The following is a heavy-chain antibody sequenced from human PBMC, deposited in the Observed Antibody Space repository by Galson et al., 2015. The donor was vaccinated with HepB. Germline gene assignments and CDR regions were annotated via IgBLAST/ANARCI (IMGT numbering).Heavy chain of an antibody. CDR2: IKGGGGAT. D-gene: IGHD3-16*01. J-gene: IGHJ3*01. V-gene: IGHV3-23*01. CDR1: GFIFPNYA. Sequence: SLRLSCAASGFIFPNYAMSWVRQAPGKGLEWVAFIKGGGGATFYADSVQGRFTISRDNSKNMLYLQMNGLRTEDTAVYYCVKCAENWGNDAFHLWGQGTMVTVSS. CDR3: VKCAENWGNDAFHL.